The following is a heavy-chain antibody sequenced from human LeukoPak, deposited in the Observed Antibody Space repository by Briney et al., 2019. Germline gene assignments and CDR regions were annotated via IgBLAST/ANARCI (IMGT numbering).Heavy chain of an antibody. J-gene: IGHJ4*02. Sequence: SETLSLTCTVSGGSISGYFWSWIRQPPGKGLEWIGYIYYSGSTYYNPSLKSRVTISVDTSKNQFSLKLSSVTAADTAVYYCAREGRYYDSSGYDPDYWGQGTLVTVSS. CDR3: AREGRYYDSSGYDPDY. CDR1: GGSISGYF. CDR2: IYYSGST. D-gene: IGHD3-22*01. V-gene: IGHV4-59*12.